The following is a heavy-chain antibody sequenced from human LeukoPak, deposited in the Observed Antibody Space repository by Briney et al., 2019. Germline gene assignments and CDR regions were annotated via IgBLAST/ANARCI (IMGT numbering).Heavy chain of an antibody. V-gene: IGHV3-33*01. J-gene: IGHJ5*02. CDR3: ARDLSWDIVVVPAAMPKNWFDP. D-gene: IGHD2-2*01. Sequence: GGSLRLSCAASGFTFSSYGMHWVRQAPGKGLEWVAVIWYDGSNKYYADSVKGRFTISRDNSKNTLYLQMNSLRAEDTAVYYCARDLSWDIVVVPAAMPKNWFDPWGQGTPVTVSS. CDR2: IWYDGSNK. CDR1: GFTFSSYG.